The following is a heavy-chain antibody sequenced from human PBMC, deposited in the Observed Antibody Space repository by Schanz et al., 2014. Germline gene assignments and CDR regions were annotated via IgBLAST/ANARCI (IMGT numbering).Heavy chain of an antibody. CDR2: MSYDGSIK. J-gene: IGHJ4*02. D-gene: IGHD2-2*01. Sequence: QVPLVESGGGVVQPGRSLRLSCAASGFTFSSYGMHWVRQAPGKGLEWVAAMSYDGSIKYYGDSVKGRFTISRDKSKNTLYLHMNTLRSEDTAVYYCAKDSTHIDIVLVPTAIDYWGQGTLVTVSS. V-gene: IGHV3-30*18. CDR1: GFTFSSYG. CDR3: AKDSTHIDIVLVPTAIDY.